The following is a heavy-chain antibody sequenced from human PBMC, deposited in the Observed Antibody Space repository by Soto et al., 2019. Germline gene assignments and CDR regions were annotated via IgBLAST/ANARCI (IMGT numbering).Heavy chain of an antibody. Sequence: GGSLRLSCAASGFTFSSYEMNWVRQAPGKGLEWVSYISSSGSTIYYADSVKGRFTISRDNAKNSLYLQMNSLRAEDTAVYYCARDGTRSSDYSNYYFDYWGQGTLVTVSS. CDR1: GFTFSSYE. V-gene: IGHV3-48*03. CDR2: ISSSGSTI. J-gene: IGHJ4*02. CDR3: ARDGTRSSDYSNYYFDY. D-gene: IGHD4-4*01.